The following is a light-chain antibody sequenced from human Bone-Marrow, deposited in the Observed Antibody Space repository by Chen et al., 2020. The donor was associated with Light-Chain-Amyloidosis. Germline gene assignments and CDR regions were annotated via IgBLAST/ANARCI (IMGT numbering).Light chain of an antibody. V-gene: IGKV3-20*01. CDR1: QTISSDH. Sequence: EIVLTQSPGPLSLSPGERATLSCRASQTISSDHLAWYQQKPGRAPRLLMYGVSSRATGIPDRFSGGGSGTDFTLTISSLEPEDFAVYYCQQYGVSPRTFGQGTKVDMK. J-gene: IGKJ1*01. CDR3: QQYGVSPRT. CDR2: GVS.